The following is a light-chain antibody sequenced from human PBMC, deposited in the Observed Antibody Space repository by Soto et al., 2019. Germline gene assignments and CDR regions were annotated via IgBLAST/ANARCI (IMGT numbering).Light chain of an antibody. CDR1: QGISSA. Sequence: AIQLTQSPSSLSASVGDRVTITCRASQGISSALAGYQQRPGKAPKLLIYDASSLETGVPSRFSGYGSGTDFTLTISSLQPEEFATYYCQQFDSFPLTFGGGTKVEIK. V-gene: IGKV1-13*02. CDR3: QQFDSFPLT. J-gene: IGKJ4*01. CDR2: DAS.